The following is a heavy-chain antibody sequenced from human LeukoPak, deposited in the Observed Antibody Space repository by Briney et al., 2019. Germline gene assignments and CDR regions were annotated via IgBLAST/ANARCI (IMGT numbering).Heavy chain of an antibody. Sequence: ASVKVSCKVSGYTLTELSMHWVRQAPAKGLKWMGGFDPEDGETIYAQKFQGRVTMTEDTSTDTAYMELSSLRSEDTAVYYCATASVVPAASYYYYGMDVWGQGTTVTVSS. V-gene: IGHV1-24*01. CDR1: GYTLTELS. D-gene: IGHD2-2*01. CDR3: ATASVVPAASYYYYGMDV. CDR2: FDPEDGET. J-gene: IGHJ6*02.